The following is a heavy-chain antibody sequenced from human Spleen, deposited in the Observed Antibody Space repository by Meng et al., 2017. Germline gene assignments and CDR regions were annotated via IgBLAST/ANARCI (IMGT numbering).Heavy chain of an antibody. CDR1: GFTFRNYE. Sequence: GGSLRLSCAASGFTFRNYEMNWVRQAPGKGLEWVGRIKSKTDGGTTDYAAPVKGRFTISRDDSKNTLYLQMDSLITEDTAVYFCATGAAAADHWGQGTLVTVSS. CDR2: IKSKTDGGTT. D-gene: IGHD6-13*01. V-gene: IGHV3-15*01. J-gene: IGHJ4*02. CDR3: ATGAAAADH.